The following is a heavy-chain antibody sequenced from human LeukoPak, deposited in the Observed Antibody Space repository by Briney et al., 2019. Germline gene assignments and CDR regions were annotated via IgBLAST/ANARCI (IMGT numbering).Heavy chain of an antibody. D-gene: IGHD3-10*01. J-gene: IGHJ4*02. CDR2: ISGSGGST. CDR1: GFTFSTYD. CDR3: AKRGPGSPQSGKYYFDY. Sequence: GGTLRLSCAASGFTFSTYDMSWVRQAPGKGLEWVSAISGSGGSTFYADSVKGRFTISRDNSKNTLCLQMNSLRAEDTAVYYCAKRGPGSPQSGKYYFDYWGQGTLVTVSS. V-gene: IGHV3-23*01.